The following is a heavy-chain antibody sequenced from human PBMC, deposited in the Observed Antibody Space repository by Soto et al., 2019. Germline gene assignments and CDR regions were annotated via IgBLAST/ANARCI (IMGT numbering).Heavy chain of an antibody. V-gene: IGHV3-30*18. CDR3: AKDRYDSSGYYSDFDY. D-gene: IGHD3-22*01. CDR2: ISYDGSNK. CDR1: GFTFSSYG. J-gene: IGHJ4*02. Sequence: GGSLRLSCAASGFTFSSYGMHWVRQAPGKGLEWVAVISYDGSNKYYADSVKGRFTISRDNSKNTLYLQMNSLRAEDTAVYYCAKDRYDSSGYYSDFDYWGQGTLVTVSS.